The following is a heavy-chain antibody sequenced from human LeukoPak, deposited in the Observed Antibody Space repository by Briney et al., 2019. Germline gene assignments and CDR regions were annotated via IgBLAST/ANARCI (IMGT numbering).Heavy chain of an antibody. CDR1: GYYISSGYY. Sequence: TSETLSLTCTVSGYYISSGYYWGWIRQPPGKGLEWIGIIHHSGSTYYNPSLKSRVTISVDTSKNQFSLKVSSVTAADTAVYYCARVLSSPSSKYFQHWGQGTLVTVSS. CDR2: IHHSGST. D-gene: IGHD6-13*01. CDR3: ARVLSSPSSKYFQH. J-gene: IGHJ1*01. V-gene: IGHV4-38-2*02.